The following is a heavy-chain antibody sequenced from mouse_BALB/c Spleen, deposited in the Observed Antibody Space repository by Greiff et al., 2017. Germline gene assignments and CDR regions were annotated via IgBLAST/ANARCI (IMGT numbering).Heavy chain of an antibody. V-gene: IGHV2-9*02. Sequence: VQGVESGPGLVAPSQSLSITCTVSGFSLTSYGVHWVRQPPGKGLEWLGVIWAGGSTNYNSALMSRLSISKDNSKSQVFLKMNSLQTDDTAMYYCAREGIYYDYDGGYYYAMDYWGQGTSVTVSS. CDR2: IWAGGST. D-gene: IGHD2-4*01. CDR1: GFSLTSYG. CDR3: AREGIYYDYDGGYYYAMDY. J-gene: IGHJ4*01.